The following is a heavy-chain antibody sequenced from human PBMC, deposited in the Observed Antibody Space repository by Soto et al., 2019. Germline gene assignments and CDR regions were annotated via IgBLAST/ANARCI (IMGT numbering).Heavy chain of an antibody. D-gene: IGHD1-26*01. CDR2: ISSSSSTI. V-gene: IGHV3-48*02. J-gene: IGHJ4*02. CDR1: GFTFSSYS. CDR3: VRGGGYQDY. Sequence: EVQLVESGGGLVQPGGSLRLSCEASGFTFSSYSMHWVRQAPGKGLEWVSYISSSSSTINYADSVKGRFTISRDNAKNSLSLQMNSLRDEDTAVYYCVRGGGYQDYWGQGTLVTVSS.